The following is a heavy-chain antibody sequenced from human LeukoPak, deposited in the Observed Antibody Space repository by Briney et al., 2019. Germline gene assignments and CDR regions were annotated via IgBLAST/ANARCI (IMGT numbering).Heavy chain of an antibody. Sequence: SETLSLTCAVYGGSFSGYYWSWIRQPPGKGLEWIGEINHSGSTNYNPSLKSRVTISVDTSKNQFSLKLSSVTAADTAVYYCARGLHCSSTSCYGSWFDPWGPGTLVTVSS. CDR3: ARGLHCSSTSCYGSWFDP. CDR1: GGSFSGYY. D-gene: IGHD2-2*01. V-gene: IGHV4-34*01. J-gene: IGHJ5*02. CDR2: INHSGST.